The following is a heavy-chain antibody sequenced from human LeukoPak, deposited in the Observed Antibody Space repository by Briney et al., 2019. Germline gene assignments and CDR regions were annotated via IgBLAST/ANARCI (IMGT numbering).Heavy chain of an antibody. V-gene: IGHV3-33*01. Sequence: TGGSLRLSCAASGFTFSSYGMHWVRQAPGKGLEWVAVIWYDGSNKYYADSVKGRFTISRDNSKNTLYLQMNSLRAEDTAVYYCARDLSSPIVVVTAEVDYWGQRTLVTVSS. J-gene: IGHJ4*02. CDR3: ARDLSSPIVVVTAEVDY. D-gene: IGHD2-21*02. CDR2: IWYDGSNK. CDR1: GFTFSSYG.